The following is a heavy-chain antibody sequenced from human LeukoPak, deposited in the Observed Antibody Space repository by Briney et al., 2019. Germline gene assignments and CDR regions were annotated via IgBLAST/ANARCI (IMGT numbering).Heavy chain of an antibody. V-gene: IGHV4-30-4*01. CDR1: GGSISSGDYY. CDR3: AREGGSWYYDSSGPWA. D-gene: IGHD3-22*01. Sequence: PSETLPLTCTVSGGSISSGDYYWSWIRQPPGKGLEWIGYIYYSGSTYYNPSLKSRVTISVDTSKNQFSLKLSSVTAADTAVYYCAREGGSWYYDSSGPWAWGQGTLVTVSS. J-gene: IGHJ4*02. CDR2: IYYSGST.